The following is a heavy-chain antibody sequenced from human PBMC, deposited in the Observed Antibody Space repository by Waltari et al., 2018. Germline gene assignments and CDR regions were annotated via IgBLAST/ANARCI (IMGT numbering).Heavy chain of an antibody. CDR2: ISVSGGST. V-gene: IGHV3-23*04. CDR1: GFTFSSYA. Sequence: EVQLVESGGGLVQPGGSLRLSCAASGFTFSSYAMGRVRQAPGKGQEWVSAISVSGGSTYYADSVKGRFTISRDNSKNTLYLQMNSLRAEDTAVYYCAKGPGGGVVLSYWYFDLWGRGTLVTVSS. CDR3: AKGPGGGVVLSYWYFDL. D-gene: IGHD3-3*01. J-gene: IGHJ2*01.